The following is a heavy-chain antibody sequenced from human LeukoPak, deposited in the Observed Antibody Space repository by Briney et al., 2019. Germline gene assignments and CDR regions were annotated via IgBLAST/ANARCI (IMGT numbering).Heavy chain of an antibody. CDR1: GYTFTSYA. CDR3: ARTYDSSGYYSEVSPFFDY. V-gene: IGHV1-3*01. D-gene: IGHD3-22*01. J-gene: IGHJ4*02. CDR2: INAGNGNT. Sequence: ASVKVSCKASGYTFTSYAMHWVRQAPGQRLEWMGWINAGNGNTKYSQKFQGRVTITRDTSASTAYMELSSLRSEDTAVYYCARTYDSSGYYSEVSPFFDYWGQGTLVTVSS.